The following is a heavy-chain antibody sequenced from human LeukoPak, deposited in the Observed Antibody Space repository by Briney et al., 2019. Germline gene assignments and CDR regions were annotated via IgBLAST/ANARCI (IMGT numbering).Heavy chain of an antibody. CDR2: ISTNNGNI. V-gene: IGHV1-18*01. Sequence: ASVKVSCKASGYTFTSYDISWVRQAPGQGLEWMGWISTNNGNIKYAQKLQGRVTMTTDTFTSTAYMELRSLRSDDTAVYYCARDDPTVTTLFDYWGQGTLVTVSS. J-gene: IGHJ4*02. D-gene: IGHD4-11*01. CDR3: ARDDPTVTTLFDY. CDR1: GYTFTSYD.